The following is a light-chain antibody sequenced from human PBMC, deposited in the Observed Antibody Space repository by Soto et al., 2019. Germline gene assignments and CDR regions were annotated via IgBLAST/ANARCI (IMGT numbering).Light chain of an antibody. CDR3: QQRSSWPRWT. V-gene: IGKV3-11*01. J-gene: IGKJ1*01. Sequence: EIVLTQSPATLSLSPGERATLSCRASQSVSSFLAWYQQKPGQAPRLLIYDASNRATGIPARFSGSGSGTDFTLTISSLEPEDFALYYCQQRSSWPRWTFGQGTKVDIK. CDR1: QSVSSF. CDR2: DAS.